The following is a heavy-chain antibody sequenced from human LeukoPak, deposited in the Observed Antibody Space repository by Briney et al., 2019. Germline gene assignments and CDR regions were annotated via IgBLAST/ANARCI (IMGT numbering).Heavy chain of an antibody. CDR3: ATSVELGTYYYGMDV. V-gene: IGHV1-46*01. D-gene: IGHD7-27*01. CDR1: GYTFTSYY. CDR2: INPSGGST. J-gene: IGHJ6*02. Sequence: ASVKVSCKASGYTFTSYYMHWVRQAPGQGLEWMGIINPSGGSTSYAQKFQGRVTMTRDTSTSTVYMELSSLRSEDTAVYYCATSVELGTYYYGMDVWGQGTTVTVSS.